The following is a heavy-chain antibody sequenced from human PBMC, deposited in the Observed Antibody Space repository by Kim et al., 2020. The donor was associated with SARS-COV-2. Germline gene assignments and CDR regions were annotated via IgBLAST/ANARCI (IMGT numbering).Heavy chain of an antibody. CDR3: ARVADCSSTSCYSFDY. D-gene: IGHD2-2*01. J-gene: IGHJ4*02. CDR1: GGSISSYY. Sequence: SETLSLTCTVSGGSISSYYWSWIRQPAGKGLEWIGRIYTSGSTNYNPSLKSRVTMSVDTSKNQFSLKLSSVTAADTAVYYCARVADCSSTSCYSFDYWGQGTLVTVSS. V-gene: IGHV4-4*07. CDR2: IYTSGST.